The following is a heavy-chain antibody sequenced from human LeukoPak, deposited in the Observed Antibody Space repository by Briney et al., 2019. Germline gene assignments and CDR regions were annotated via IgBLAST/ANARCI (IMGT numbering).Heavy chain of an antibody. Sequence: SETLSLTCAVYGGSFSGYYWSWIRQPPGKGLEWIGEINHSGSTNYNPSLKSRVTISVDTSKNQFSLKLSSVTAADTAVYYCARLPITMIRGGTYWGQGTLVTVSS. CDR1: GGSFSGYY. V-gene: IGHV4-34*01. CDR2: INHSGST. CDR3: ARLPITMIRGGTY. J-gene: IGHJ4*02. D-gene: IGHD3-10*01.